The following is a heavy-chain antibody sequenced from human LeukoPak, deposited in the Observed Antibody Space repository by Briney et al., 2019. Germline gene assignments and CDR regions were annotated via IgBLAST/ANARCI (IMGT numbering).Heavy chain of an antibody. V-gene: IGHV3-15*01. CDR1: GVTFSNAW. CDR3: TTTRVATFLEDFDY. Sequence: PVASLRLSCAASGVTFSNAWMSWVRQAPGKRLEWVGRIKSKTDAGTTDYTAPVKVRITISGDDSKNTLYLQMNSLKTEDTAVYYCTTTRVATFLEDFDYWGQGTLVTVSS. D-gene: IGHD5-12*01. CDR2: IKSKTDAGTT. J-gene: IGHJ4*01.